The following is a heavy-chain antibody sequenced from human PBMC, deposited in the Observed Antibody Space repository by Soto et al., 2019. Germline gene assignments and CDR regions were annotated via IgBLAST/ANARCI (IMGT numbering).Heavy chain of an antibody. CDR1: GFTFSSYG. D-gene: IGHD6-19*01. J-gene: IGHJ4*02. CDR3: ARDRWLVPLFDY. V-gene: IGHV3-33*01. CDR2: IWYDGSNK. Sequence: PGGSLRLSCAASGFTFSSYGMHWVRQAPGKGLEWVAVIWYDGSNKYYADSVKCRFTISRDNSKNTLYLQMNSLRAEDTAVYYCARDRWLVPLFDYWGQGTLVTSPQ.